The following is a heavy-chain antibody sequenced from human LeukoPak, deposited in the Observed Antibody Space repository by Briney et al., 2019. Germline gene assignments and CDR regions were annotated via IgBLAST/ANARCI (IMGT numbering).Heavy chain of an antibody. V-gene: IGHV3-33*01. CDR2: IWYDGSNK. CDR3: ARDQVAYCGGDCYSTFDY. J-gene: IGHJ4*02. Sequence: GGSLRLSCAASGFTFSSYGMHWVRQAPGKGLEWVAVIWYDGSNKYYADSVKGRSTISRDNSKNTLYLQMNSLRAEDTAVYYCARDQVAYCGGDCYSTFDYWGQGTLVTVSS. D-gene: IGHD2-21*02. CDR1: GFTFSSYG.